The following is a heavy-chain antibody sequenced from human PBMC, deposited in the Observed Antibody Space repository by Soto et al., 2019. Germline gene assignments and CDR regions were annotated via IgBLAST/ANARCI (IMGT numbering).Heavy chain of an antibody. CDR1: GFTFSSYA. Sequence: GGSLRLSCAASGFTFSSYAMSWVRQAPGKGLEWVSAISGSGGSTYYAESVKGRFTISRDNSKNTLYLQMNSLRAEDTAVYYCAKGRTPYSSPQNPLFDYWGQGTLVTVSS. J-gene: IGHJ4*02. CDR2: ISGSGGST. CDR3: AKGRTPYSSPQNPLFDY. V-gene: IGHV3-23*01. D-gene: IGHD6-13*01.